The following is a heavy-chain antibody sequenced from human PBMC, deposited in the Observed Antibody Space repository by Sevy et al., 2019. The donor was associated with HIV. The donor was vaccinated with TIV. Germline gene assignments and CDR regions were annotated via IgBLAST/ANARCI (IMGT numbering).Heavy chain of an antibody. D-gene: IGHD1-26*01. Sequence: ASVKVSCKVSGYTLTELSMHWVRQAPGKGLEWMGGFDPEDGETIYAQKFQARVTMTEDTSTDTAYMELSSLRSDDTAVYYCATVGASTSAYYYYGMGVWGQGTTVSVSS. CDR2: FDPEDGET. CDR3: ATVGASTSAYYYYGMGV. V-gene: IGHV1-24*01. CDR1: GYTLTELS. J-gene: IGHJ6*02.